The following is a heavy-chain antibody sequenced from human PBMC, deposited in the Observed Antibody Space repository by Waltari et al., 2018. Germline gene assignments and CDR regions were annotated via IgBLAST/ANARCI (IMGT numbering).Heavy chain of an antibody. Sequence: QLQLQESGPGLVNPSETLSLNCTSSCGPISSSYNWAWVRPPPGKALELVGTMYFSGATSNNPSLDSRLSMSIDTSKNLFSLKLSSVTATDTGVYFCVRPGSTVTPRAFDIWGQGIKVTVSS. CDR2: MYFSGAT. D-gene: IGHD4-17*01. V-gene: IGHV4-39*01. CDR3: VRPGSTVTPRAFDI. J-gene: IGHJ3*02. CDR1: CGPISSSYN.